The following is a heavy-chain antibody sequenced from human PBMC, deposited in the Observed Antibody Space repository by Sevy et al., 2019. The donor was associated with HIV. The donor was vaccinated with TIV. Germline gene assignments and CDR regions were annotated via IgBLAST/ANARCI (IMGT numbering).Heavy chain of an antibody. D-gene: IGHD6-13*01. V-gene: IGHV3-30-3*01. CDR2: ISYDGSNK. CDR3: ARDPTLAAAGRGSFDY. J-gene: IGHJ4*02. Sequence: GGSLRLSCTASGFTFSSYAMHWVRQAPGKGLEWVAVISYDGSNKYYANSVKGRFTISRDNSKNTLYLQMNSLRAEDTAVYYCARDPTLAAAGRGSFDYWGQGTLVTVSS. CDR1: GFTFSSYA.